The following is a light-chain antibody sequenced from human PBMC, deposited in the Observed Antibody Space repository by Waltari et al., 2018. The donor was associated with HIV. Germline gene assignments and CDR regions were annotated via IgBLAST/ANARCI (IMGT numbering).Light chain of an antibody. CDR3: QSTDDDGIWV. J-gene: IGLJ3*02. CDR1: SLPNKV. CDR2: KDI. V-gene: IGLV3-25*03. Sequence: SYGMTQATSVSVSPGQTPKITCSRGSLPNKVSSWYRQRPGQPPILLIYKDIERPSGIPDRISGSRSGTTVTLTINGVQAEDEADYYCQSTDDDGIWVFGGGTKLTVL.